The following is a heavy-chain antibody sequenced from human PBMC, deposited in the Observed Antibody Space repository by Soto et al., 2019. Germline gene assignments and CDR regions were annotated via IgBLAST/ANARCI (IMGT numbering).Heavy chain of an antibody. Sequence: EVQLVESGGGLIQPGGSLKLSCAASGFTVGNNYMSWVRQAPGKGLEWVSLIYSTGTTKYADSVKGRFTVSRDNAKNTMYLQRNSLRAEDTDVYYCAKDGRGSGSHYNSFGYWGQGTLVTVSS. V-gene: IGHV3-53*01. CDR2: IYSTGTT. D-gene: IGHD3-10*01. CDR3: AKDGRGSGSHYNSFGY. J-gene: IGHJ4*02. CDR1: GFTVGNNY.